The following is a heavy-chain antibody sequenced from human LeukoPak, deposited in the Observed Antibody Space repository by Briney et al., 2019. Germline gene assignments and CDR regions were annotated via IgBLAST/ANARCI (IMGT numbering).Heavy chain of an antibody. CDR1: GFTFSSYG. D-gene: IGHD6-13*01. CDR2: ISGSGGST. Sequence: GGSLRLSCAASGFTFSSYGMSWVRQAPGKGLEWVSAISGSGGSTYYADSVKGRFTISTDNSKNTLYLQMNSLRAEDTAVYYCAKAQQQLVPEFDYWGQGTLVTVSS. CDR3: AKAQQQLVPEFDY. V-gene: IGHV3-23*01. J-gene: IGHJ4*02.